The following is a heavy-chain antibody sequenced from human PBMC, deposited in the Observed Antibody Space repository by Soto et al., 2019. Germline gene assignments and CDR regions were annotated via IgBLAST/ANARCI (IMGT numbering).Heavy chain of an antibody. CDR2: INAGNGNT. J-gene: IGHJ3*01. CDR1: GYTFTSYA. Sequence: ASVKVSCKASGYTFTSYAIHWVRQAPGPRLEWMGWINAGNGNTQYSQKFQGRVTITRDTSASIAYMEVSSLRSEDTALYYCAREQSGEIMTMPDAFAFWGQGSLVTVSS. CDR3: AREQSGEIMTMPDAFAF. D-gene: IGHD2-2*01. V-gene: IGHV1-3*01.